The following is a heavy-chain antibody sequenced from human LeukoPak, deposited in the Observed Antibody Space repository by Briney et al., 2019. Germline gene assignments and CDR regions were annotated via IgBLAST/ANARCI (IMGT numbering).Heavy chain of an antibody. CDR2: INWNGGIT. CDR1: GFTLDDYG. V-gene: IGHV3-20*04. CDR3: ARDFVGYCSGGSCYHLAFDI. Sequence: GGSLKLCCAASGFTLDDYGMSGVRQPPGKGLDGFPGINWNGGITGYADSVKGRFTISRDNAKNSLYLQMNSLRAEDTALYYCARDFVGYCSGGSCYHLAFDIWGQGTMVTVSS. D-gene: IGHD2-15*01. J-gene: IGHJ3*02.